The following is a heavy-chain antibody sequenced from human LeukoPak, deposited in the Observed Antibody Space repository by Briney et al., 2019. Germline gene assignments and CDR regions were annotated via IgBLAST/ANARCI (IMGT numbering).Heavy chain of an antibody. V-gene: IGHV4-39*02. Sequence: SETLSLTCTVSGGSISSSSYYWGWIRQPPGKGLEWIGNIYYSGSTYYNPSHKSRVTISADTSKNQYSLKLSSVTAADTAVYYCARDGYNPIDVWGEGTTVTASS. D-gene: IGHD5-24*01. CDR2: IYYSGST. J-gene: IGHJ6*03. CDR3: ARDGYNPIDV. CDR1: GGSISSSSYY.